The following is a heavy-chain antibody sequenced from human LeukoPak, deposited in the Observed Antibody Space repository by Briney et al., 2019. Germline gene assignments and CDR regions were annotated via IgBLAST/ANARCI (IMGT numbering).Heavy chain of an antibody. V-gene: IGHV1-8*01. CDR2: VNPNSGHT. CDR1: GYTFTSYD. Sequence: GASVKVSCKASGYTFTSYDVNWVRQANGQGLEWMGWVNPNSGHTGYAQKFQGRVTMTTNTSISTAYMELSSLRSEDTAVYYCARGAPGSYCSGGSCPYFDYWGQGTLVSVSS. D-gene: IGHD2-15*01. CDR3: ARGAPGSYCSGGSCPYFDY. J-gene: IGHJ4*02.